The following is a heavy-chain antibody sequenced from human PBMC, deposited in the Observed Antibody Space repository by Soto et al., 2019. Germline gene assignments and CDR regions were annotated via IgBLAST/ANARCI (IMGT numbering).Heavy chain of an antibody. J-gene: IGHJ6*02. CDR3: ARDRETGTVTTRYYYGMDV. Sequence: VASVKVSCTDSGGTFSSYAISCVRQAPGQGLEWMGWINPNSGGTNYAQKFQGWVTMTRDTSISTAYMELSRLRSDDTAVYYCARDRETGTVTTRYYYGMDVWGQGTTVTVSS. D-gene: IGHD4-4*01. CDR2: INPNSGGT. CDR1: GGTFSSYA. V-gene: IGHV1-2*04.